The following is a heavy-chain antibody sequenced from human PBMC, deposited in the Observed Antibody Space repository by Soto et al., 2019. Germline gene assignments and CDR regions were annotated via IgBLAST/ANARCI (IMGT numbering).Heavy chain of an antibody. J-gene: IGHJ4*02. CDR3: AKTRSVRGDLRYFDY. CDR1: GGSISSSNW. D-gene: IGHD3-10*01. V-gene: IGHV4-4*02. CDR2: IYHSGST. Sequence: QVQLQESGPGLVKPSGTLSLTCAVSGGSISSSNWWSWVRQPPGKGLEWIGEIYHSGSTNYNPSLKSRVTTPVDKSNNQFSLKLSSVTAADTAVYYCAKTRSVRGDLRYFDYWGQGTLVTVSS.